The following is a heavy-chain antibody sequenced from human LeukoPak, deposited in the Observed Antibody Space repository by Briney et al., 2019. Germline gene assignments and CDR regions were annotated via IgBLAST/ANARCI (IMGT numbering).Heavy chain of an antibody. CDR1: GGSISSSSHY. D-gene: IGHD3-3*01. Sequence: SKTLSLTCTASGGSISSSSHYWSWIRQPPGEGLEWIAEISPSGTSSYNPSLRSRVTVSVDSSRNQLSLELTSVTAADTAVYYCRLSFLELEDYWGQGTLVTVSS. CDR2: ISPSGTS. J-gene: IGHJ4*02. V-gene: IGHV4-34*01. CDR3: RLSFLELEDY.